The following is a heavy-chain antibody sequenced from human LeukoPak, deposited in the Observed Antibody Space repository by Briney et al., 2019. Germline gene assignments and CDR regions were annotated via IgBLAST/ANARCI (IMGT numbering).Heavy chain of an antibody. J-gene: IGHJ4*02. CDR2: ITGSGVNT. Sequence: PGSSLRCSSAASGCRFSSYAMSWLREPPWVRRAWVSAITGSGVNTYDADCVKGGFTISRENSKNTLSLQMNSLRAEDTAVYSCAKVLSPYGDHPFDYRGQGTPGTASS. V-gene: IGHV3-23*01. CDR1: GCRFSSYA. D-gene: IGHD4-17*01. CDR3: AKVLSPYGDHPFDY.